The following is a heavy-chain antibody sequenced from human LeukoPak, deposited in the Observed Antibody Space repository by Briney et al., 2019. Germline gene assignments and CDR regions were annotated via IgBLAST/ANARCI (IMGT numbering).Heavy chain of an antibody. CDR3: VQKMDV. J-gene: IGHJ6*02. Sequence: SGGSLRLSCAASGFTFSSYWMHWVRQAPGKGLEWVAQINQDGSDKYYVDSVKVRFTISRDNAKNSVYLQMNSLRVEDTAVYHCVQKMDVWGQGTTVTVSS. V-gene: IGHV3-7*01. CDR1: GFTFSSYW. CDR2: INQDGSDK.